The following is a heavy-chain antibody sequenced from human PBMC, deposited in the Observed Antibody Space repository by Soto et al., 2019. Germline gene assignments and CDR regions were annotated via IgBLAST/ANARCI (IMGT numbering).Heavy chain of an antibody. CDR2: IYPGDSAT. V-gene: IGHV5-51*01. CDR3: ARPTRTYQSVFDF. Sequence: GDSLKISCEASGYTVTNWWIGWVRQMPGKGLEWMAIIYPGDSATRYSPSFKGQVTISADKSSSTAYLQWNSLKASDTAMYFCARPTRTYQSVFDFWGQGTQVTVSS. D-gene: IGHD3-16*02. J-gene: IGHJ4*02. CDR1: GYTVTNWW.